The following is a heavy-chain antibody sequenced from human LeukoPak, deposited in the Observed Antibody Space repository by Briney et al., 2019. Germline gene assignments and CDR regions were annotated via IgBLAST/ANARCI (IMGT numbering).Heavy chain of an antibody. D-gene: IGHD2-8*02. CDR2: INPNIGGT. CDR3: ARDLLVDY. J-gene: IGHJ4*02. CDR1: GYTFTGYD. Sequence: ASVKVSCKASGYTFTGYDMHWVRQAPGHGLEWMGRINPNIGGTNYAQKFQGRVTMTRNTSISTGYMELSRLRSDDTAVYYCARDLLVDYWGQGTLVTVSS. V-gene: IGHV1-2*06.